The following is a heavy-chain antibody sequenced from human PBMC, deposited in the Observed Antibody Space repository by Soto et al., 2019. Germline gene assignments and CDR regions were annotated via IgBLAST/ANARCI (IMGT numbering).Heavy chain of an antibody. CDR3: ARETYYYDSSGYYYEGGYFDY. CDR1: GFTFSSYA. CDR2: ISYDGSNK. J-gene: IGHJ4*02. D-gene: IGHD3-22*01. V-gene: IGHV3-30-3*01. Sequence: QVQLVESGEGVVQPGRSLRLSCAASGFTFSSYAMHWVRQAPGKGLEWVAVISYDGSNKYYADSVKGRFTISRDNSKNTLYLQMNSLRAEDTAVYYCARETYYYDSSGYYYEGGYFDYWGQGTLVTVSS.